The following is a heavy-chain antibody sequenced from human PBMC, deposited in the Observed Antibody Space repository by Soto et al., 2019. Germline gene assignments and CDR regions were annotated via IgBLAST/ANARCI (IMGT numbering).Heavy chain of an antibody. V-gene: IGHV4-34*01. CDR3: ARGHWHHRHTVSQGDY. D-gene: IGHD4-17*01. Sequence: QVQLQQWGAGLLKPSETLSLTCAVYGGSFSGYYWSWIRQPPGKGLEWIGEINHSGSTNYNPSLKSRVTISVDTSKNQFSLKLSSVTAADTAVYYCARGHWHHRHTVSQGDYWGQGTLVTVSS. CDR2: INHSGST. J-gene: IGHJ4*02. CDR1: GGSFSGYY.